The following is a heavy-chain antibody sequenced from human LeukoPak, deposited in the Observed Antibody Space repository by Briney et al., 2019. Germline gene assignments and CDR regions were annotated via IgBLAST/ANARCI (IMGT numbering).Heavy chain of an antibody. V-gene: IGHV3-7*01. CDR3: ARAIWFGEFVDY. D-gene: IGHD3-10*01. J-gene: IGHJ4*02. Sequence: GGSLRLSCAASGFTFSGFWMSWVRQAPGKGLEWVANIKQDGSEKYYVDSVKGRFTISRDNAKNSLYLQMNSLRAEDTAVYYCARAIWFGEFVDYWGQGNLVTVSS. CDR2: IKQDGSEK. CDR1: GFTFSGFW.